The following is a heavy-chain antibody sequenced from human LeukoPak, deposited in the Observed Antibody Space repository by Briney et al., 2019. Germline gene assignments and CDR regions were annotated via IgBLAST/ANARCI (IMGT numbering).Heavy chain of an antibody. CDR3: ARVVWYSSVGVHYYYMDV. J-gene: IGHJ6*03. CDR1: GFTFSDYG. V-gene: IGHV3-30*02. CDR2: IRFDGSIK. D-gene: IGHD6-19*01. Sequence: GGSLRLSCAASGFTFSDYGMVWVRQAPGKGLEWVAFIRFDGSIKYYTDSVKGRFTISRDNARNSLYLQMNSLRAEDTAVYFCARVVWYSSVGVHYYYMDVWGKGTTVIVSS.